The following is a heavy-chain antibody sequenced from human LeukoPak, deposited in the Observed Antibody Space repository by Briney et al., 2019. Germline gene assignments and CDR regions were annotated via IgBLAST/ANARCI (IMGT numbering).Heavy chain of an antibody. J-gene: IGHJ4*02. V-gene: IGHV1-46*01. CDR1: GYTFTSYY. CDR3: ARSQDDDSSGYTD. Sequence: GASVKVSCKASGYTFTSYYMHWVRQAPGQGLEWMGIINPSGGSTSYAQKLQGRVTMTTDTSTSTAYMELRSLRSDDTAVYYCARSQDDDSSGYTDWGQGTLVTVSS. CDR2: INPSGGST. D-gene: IGHD3-22*01.